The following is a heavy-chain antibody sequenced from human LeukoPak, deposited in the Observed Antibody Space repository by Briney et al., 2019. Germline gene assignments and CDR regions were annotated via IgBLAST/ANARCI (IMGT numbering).Heavy chain of an antibody. CDR1: GYSISSGYY. J-gene: IGHJ4*02. D-gene: IGHD3-10*01. V-gene: IGHV4-38-2*02. Sequence: SETLSLTCTVSGYSISSGYYWGWIRQPPGKGLEWIGSIYHSGSTYYNPSLKSRVTISVDTSKNQFSLKLSSVTAADTAVYYCARVAVVRGVIISLFDYWGQGTLVTVSS. CDR2: IYHSGST. CDR3: ARVAVVRGVIISLFDY.